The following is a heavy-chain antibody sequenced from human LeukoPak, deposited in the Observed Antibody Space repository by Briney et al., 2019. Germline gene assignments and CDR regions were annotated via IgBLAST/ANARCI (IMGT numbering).Heavy chain of an antibody. CDR2: ISSGGST. Sequence: GGSLRLSCAASGFTVSSNYMSWVRQAPGKGLEWVSVISSGGSTYYADSVKGRFTISRDNSKNTLYLQMNSLRAEDTAVYYCARDRDSYGYSYYYGMDVWGQGTTVTVSS. D-gene: IGHD5-18*01. CDR3: ARDRDSYGYSYYYGMDV. J-gene: IGHJ6*02. CDR1: GFTVSSNY. V-gene: IGHV3-66*01.